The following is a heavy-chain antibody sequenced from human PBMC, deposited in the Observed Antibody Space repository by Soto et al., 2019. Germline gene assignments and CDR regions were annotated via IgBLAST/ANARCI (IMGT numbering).Heavy chain of an antibody. D-gene: IGHD3-10*01. J-gene: IGHJ4*02. CDR3: ARDRPGVPRGSGSYYNTAEGNFWGVRPGSDY. V-gene: IGHV1-18*01. CDR2: ISTYNGNT. Sequence: KAGPPVKVSCKASGYTFTSYGISWVRQAPGQGLEWMGWISTYNGNTNYAQKLQGRVTMTTDTSTSTAYMELRSLRSDDTAVYYCARDRPGVPRGSGSYYNTAEGNFWGVRPGSDYWGQGTLVTVSS. CDR1: GYTFTSYG.